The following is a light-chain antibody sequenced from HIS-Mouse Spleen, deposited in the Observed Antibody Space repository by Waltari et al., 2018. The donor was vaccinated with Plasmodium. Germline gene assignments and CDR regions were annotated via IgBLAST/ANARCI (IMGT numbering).Light chain of an antibody. V-gene: IGKV3-15*01. CDR2: GAS. CDR1: PSVSSN. CDR3: QQYNNWSFT. Sequence: EIEMTQSPATLSVSTGERATLSCRASPSVSSNLAWYQHKPCQASRLLIYGASTRATGIPAMFSGSGSGTEFTLTISSLQSEDFAVYYCQQYNNWSFTFGPGTKVDIK. J-gene: IGKJ3*01.